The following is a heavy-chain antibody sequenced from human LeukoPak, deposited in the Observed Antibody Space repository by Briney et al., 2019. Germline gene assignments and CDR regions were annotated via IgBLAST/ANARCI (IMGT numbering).Heavy chain of an antibody. CDR3: ARAYPYYYDSSGFNNWFDP. Sequence: GGSLRLSCAASGFTFSSYSMSWVRQAPGKGLEWVSSIGSSSTYIYYADSVKGRFTISRDNAKNSLYLQMNSLRAEDTAVYYCARAYPYYYDSSGFNNWFDPWGQGTLVTVSS. V-gene: IGHV3-21*01. CDR2: IGSSSTYI. D-gene: IGHD3-22*01. J-gene: IGHJ5*02. CDR1: GFTFSSYS.